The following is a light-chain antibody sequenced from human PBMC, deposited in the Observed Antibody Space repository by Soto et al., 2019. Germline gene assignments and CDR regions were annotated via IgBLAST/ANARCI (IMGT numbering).Light chain of an antibody. CDR2: DVS. J-gene: IGLJ1*01. CDR1: SSDVGGYNY. V-gene: IGLV2-14*01. CDR3: SSYTSSSTRV. Sequence: QSALTQPASVSGSPGQSITISCTGTSSDVGGYNYVSWYQQHPGKAPKLMMYDVSNRPSGVSNRFSGSKSGNTASLTSSGLQAEDEADYYCSSYTSSSTRVFGTGTKLTVL.